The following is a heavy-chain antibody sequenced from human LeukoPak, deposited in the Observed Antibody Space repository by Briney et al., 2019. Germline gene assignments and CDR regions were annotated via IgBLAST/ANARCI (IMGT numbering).Heavy chain of an antibody. CDR2: IYYSGST. Sequence: PSETLSLTCTVSGGSISSSNFYWGWIRQPPGKGLEWIGSIYYSGSTYYNPSLKSRVSISVDTSKNQFSLKLSSVTAADTAVYYCARDRILRNYMDVWGKGTTVTISS. CDR3: ARDRILRNYMDV. V-gene: IGHV4-39*07. J-gene: IGHJ6*03. CDR1: GGSISSSNFY. D-gene: IGHD5-18*01.